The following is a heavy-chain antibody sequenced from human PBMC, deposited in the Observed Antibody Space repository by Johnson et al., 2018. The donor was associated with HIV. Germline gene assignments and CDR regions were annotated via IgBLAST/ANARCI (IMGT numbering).Heavy chain of an antibody. V-gene: IGHV3-30*14. CDR2: ISYDGSNK. D-gene: IGHD6-6*01. CDR1: GFTFSSYA. Sequence: QVQLVESGGGVVQPGGSLRLSCAASGFTFSSYAMHWVRQAPGNGLEWVAVISYDGSNKYYADSVKGRFTISRDNSKNTLYLQMGSLRAEDMAVYYCARSAAPRGWDAFDIWGQGTMVTVSS. CDR3: ARSAAPRGWDAFDI. J-gene: IGHJ3*02.